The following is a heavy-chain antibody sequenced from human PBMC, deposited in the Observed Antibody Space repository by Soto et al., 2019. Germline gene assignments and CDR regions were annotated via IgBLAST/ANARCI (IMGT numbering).Heavy chain of an antibody. D-gene: IGHD1-1*01. Sequence: QVQLQQWGAGLLKPSETLSLTCAVDGGFVSSGSYYWSWIRQPPGKGLEWIGEMSHSGGTHFNPSLKSRVHISVDTSKNQFSLKMSSVTAADTALYYCARVERGTATTVVDAFDIWGPGTMVTVSS. J-gene: IGHJ3*02. CDR2: MSHSGGT. V-gene: IGHV4-34*01. CDR3: ARVERGTATTVVDAFDI. CDR1: GGFVSSGSYY.